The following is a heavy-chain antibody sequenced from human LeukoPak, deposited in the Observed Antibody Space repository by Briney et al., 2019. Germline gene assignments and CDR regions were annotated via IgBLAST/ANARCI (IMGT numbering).Heavy chain of an antibody. V-gene: IGHV3-21*01. CDR3: AREAGGSDDY. J-gene: IGHJ4*02. CDR1: GFSLSDHY. D-gene: IGHD1-26*01. CDR2: ISSSSSYI. Sequence: GGSLRLSCAASGFSLSDHYMDWVRQAPGKGLEWVSSISSSSSYIYYADSVKGRFTISRDNSKNTLYLQMNSLRAEDTAVYYCAREAGGSDDYWGQGTLVTVSS.